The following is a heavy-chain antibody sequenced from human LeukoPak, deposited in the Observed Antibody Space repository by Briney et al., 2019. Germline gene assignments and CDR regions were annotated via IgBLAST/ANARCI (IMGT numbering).Heavy chain of an antibody. Sequence: SETLSLTCTVSGGSISSYYWSWIRQPPGKGLEWIGYIYYSGSTNYNPSLKSRVTISVDTSKNQFSLKLSSVAAADTAVYYCARDRGFYGSGSYYNVHWFDPWGQGTLVTVSS. CDR3: ARDRGFYGSGSYYNVHWFDP. D-gene: IGHD3-10*01. V-gene: IGHV4-59*01. CDR2: IYYSGST. J-gene: IGHJ5*02. CDR1: GGSISSYY.